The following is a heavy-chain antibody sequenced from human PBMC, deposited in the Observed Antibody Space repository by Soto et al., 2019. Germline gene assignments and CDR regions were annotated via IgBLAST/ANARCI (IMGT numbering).Heavy chain of an antibody. V-gene: IGHV5-51*01. J-gene: IGHJ6*02. CDR3: ARWGRHWGPNYYDGMDV. CDR2: IWPGDSDT. CDR1: GYTFMNTW. D-gene: IGHD7-27*01. Sequence: GESLKISCKGSGYTFMNTWLGWVRQMPGKGLEWMGIIWPGDSDTRYSPSFQGQVTISADKSIDTAYLQWSSLKASDTATYYCARWGRHWGPNYYDGMDVWGQGTTVTVSS.